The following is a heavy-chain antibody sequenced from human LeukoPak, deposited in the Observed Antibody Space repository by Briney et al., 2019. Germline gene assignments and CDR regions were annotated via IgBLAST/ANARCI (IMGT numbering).Heavy chain of an antibody. CDR2: INPSGGST. D-gene: IGHD6-6*01. J-gene: IGHJ5*02. CDR3: ATLFRLLSLVRDWFDP. CDR1: GYTFTSYY. Sequence: ASVKVSCKASGYTFTSYYMHWVRQAPGQGLEWMGIINPSGGSTSYAQKFQGRVTMTEDTSTDTAYMELSSLRSEDTAVYYCATLFRLLSLVRDWFDPWGQGTLVTVS. V-gene: IGHV1-46*01.